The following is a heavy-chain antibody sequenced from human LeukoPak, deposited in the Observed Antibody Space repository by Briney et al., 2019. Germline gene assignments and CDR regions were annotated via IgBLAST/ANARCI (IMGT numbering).Heavy chain of an antibody. Sequence: ASVKVSCKSSGYTLTGYYMHWVRQAPGQGLEWMGWINPNSGDTNYAQKFQGRVTMTRDTSISTAYMELSRLRSDDTAVYYCARGIAAGDYWGQGTLVTVSS. CDR1: GYTLTGYY. CDR2: INPNSGDT. J-gene: IGHJ4*02. CDR3: ARGIAAGDY. D-gene: IGHD6-13*01. V-gene: IGHV1-2*02.